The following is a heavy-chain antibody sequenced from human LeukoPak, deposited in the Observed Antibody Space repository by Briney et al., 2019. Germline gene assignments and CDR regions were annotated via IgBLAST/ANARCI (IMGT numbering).Heavy chain of an antibody. V-gene: IGHV1-2*02. CDR2: INPNSGGT. CDR3: ARGTTVTAGGWFDP. D-gene: IGHD4-17*01. J-gene: IGHJ5*02. CDR1: GYTFTSYD. Sequence: ASVKVSCKASGYTFTSYDINWVRQATGQGLEWMGWINPNSGGTNYAQKFQGRVTMTRDTSISTAYMELSRLRSDDTAVYYCARGTTVTAGGWFDPWGQGTLVTVSS.